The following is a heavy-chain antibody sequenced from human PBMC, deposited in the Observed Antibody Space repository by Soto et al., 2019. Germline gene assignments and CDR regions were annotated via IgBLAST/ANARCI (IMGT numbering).Heavy chain of an antibody. J-gene: IGHJ6*02. CDR2: IYHSGST. CDR1: GYC. D-gene: IGHD3-3*01. V-gene: IGHV4-30-2*01. CDR3: ARESLITIGRVVIGEVMDV. Sequence: GYCCSLNQKPPGKGLEWIGYIYHSGSTYYNPSLKSRVTISVDRSKNQFSLKLRSVTAADTAVYYCARESLITIGRVVIGEVMDVWRQGTTDTGSS.